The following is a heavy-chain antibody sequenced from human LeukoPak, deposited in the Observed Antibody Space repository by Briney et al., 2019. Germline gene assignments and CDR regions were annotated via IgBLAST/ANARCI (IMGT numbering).Heavy chain of an antibody. V-gene: IGHV4-39*01. CDR2: IYYSGST. Sequence: SETLSPTCTVSGGSISSSSYYWGWIRQPPGKGLEWIGSIYYSGSTYYNPSLKSRVTISVDTSKNQFSLKLSSVTAADTAVYYCARRAVATSFDYWGQGTLVTVSS. J-gene: IGHJ4*02. D-gene: IGHD5-12*01. CDR3: ARRAVATSFDY. CDR1: GGSISSSSYY.